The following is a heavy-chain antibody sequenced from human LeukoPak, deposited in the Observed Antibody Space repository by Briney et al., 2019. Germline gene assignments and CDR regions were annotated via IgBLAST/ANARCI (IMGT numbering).Heavy chain of an antibody. Sequence: PSQTLSLTCTVSSDSISSGDYFWSCIRQAAGQGLEFIGYINKNGGTYYNPPLKSRVSISIDTSKNQFCLKLTSVTAADTAVYFRAREHKSYGDYPYYFDSWGQGTLVTVSS. CDR2: INKNGGT. CDR3: AREHKSYGDYPYYFDS. J-gene: IGHJ4*02. D-gene: IGHD4-17*01. V-gene: IGHV4-30-4*01. CDR1: SDSISSGDYF.